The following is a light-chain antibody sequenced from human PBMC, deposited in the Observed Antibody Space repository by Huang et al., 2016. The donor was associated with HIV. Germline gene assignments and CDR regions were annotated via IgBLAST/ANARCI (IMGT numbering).Light chain of an antibody. CDR3: QQYYSIPG. V-gene: IGKV4-1*01. J-gene: IGKJ1*01. CDR2: WAS. CDR1: QSVLSPSNNRNH. Sequence: DIVMTQSPDSLAVSLGERATITCVSSQSVLSPSNNRNHLAWYQQKPRPPPKLLIYWASTRESGVPDRFRGSGSATDFTLTIDNLHAEDVALYFCQQYYSIPGFGQGTYVEV.